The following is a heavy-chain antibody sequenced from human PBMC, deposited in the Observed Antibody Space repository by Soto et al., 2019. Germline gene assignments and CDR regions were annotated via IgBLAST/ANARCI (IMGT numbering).Heavy chain of an antibody. Sequence: QVQLQQWGAGLLKPSETLSLTCAVYGGSFSGYYWSWIRQPPGKGLEWIGEINHSGSTNYNPSLKSRVTISVDTSKNQFSLKLSSVTAADTAVYYCARGGIASVSMDVWGQGTTVTVSS. V-gene: IGHV4-34*01. J-gene: IGHJ6*02. CDR1: GGSFSGYY. D-gene: IGHD6-25*01. CDR3: ARGGIASVSMDV. CDR2: INHSGST.